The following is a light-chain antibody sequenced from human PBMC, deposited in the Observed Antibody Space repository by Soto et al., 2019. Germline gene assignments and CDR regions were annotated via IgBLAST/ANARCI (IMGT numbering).Light chain of an antibody. CDR1: SGYSNYK. V-gene: IGLV9-49*01. J-gene: IGLJ2*01. CDR2: VGTGGIVG. Sequence: QPVLTQPPSASASLGASATLTCTLSSGYSNYKVDWYQQRPGKGPRFVMRVGTGGIVGSKGDGIPDRFSVLGSGLNRYLTIKNIQEEDESDYDCGADHGSGSNFVVVFGGGTKLTVL. CDR3: GADHGSGSNFVVV.